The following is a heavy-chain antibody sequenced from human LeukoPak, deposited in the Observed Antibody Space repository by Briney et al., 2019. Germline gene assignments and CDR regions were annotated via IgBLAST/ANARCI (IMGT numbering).Heavy chain of an antibody. J-gene: IGHJ4*02. V-gene: IGHV1-69*06. CDR1: GGTFSSYA. Sequence: GASVKVSCKASGGTFSSYAISWVRQAPGQGLESMGRIFPIFGTANYAQKFQGRVTITADKSTSTAYMELSSLRSEDTAVYYCARGPIVVVTAANFDYWGQGTLVTVSS. CDR3: ARGPIVVVTAANFDY. CDR2: IFPIFGTA. D-gene: IGHD2-21*02.